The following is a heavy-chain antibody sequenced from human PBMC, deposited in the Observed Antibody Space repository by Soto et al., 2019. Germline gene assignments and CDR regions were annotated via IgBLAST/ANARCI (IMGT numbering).Heavy chain of an antibody. J-gene: IGHJ6*02. CDR3: ARDRRGPKVRSSGYYSSYYGMDV. CDR1: GGSVGSGYYY. D-gene: IGHD3-22*01. CDR2: IYYSGST. V-gene: IGHV4-61*01. Sequence: PSETLSLTCTVSGGSVGSGYYYWSWIRQPPGKGLEWIGHIYYSGSTNYNPSLKSRVTISVDTSKNQFSLKLSSVTVAGTAVYCCARDRRGPKVRSSGYYSSYYGMDVWGQGTTVTVSS.